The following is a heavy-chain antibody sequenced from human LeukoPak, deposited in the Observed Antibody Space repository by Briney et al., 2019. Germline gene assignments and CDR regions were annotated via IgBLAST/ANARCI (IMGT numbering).Heavy chain of an antibody. CDR2: IIPIFVTE. V-gene: IGHV1-69*13. CDR3: ASLGVRTIVDY. J-gene: IGHJ4*02. D-gene: IGHD1-14*01. Sequence: SVKVSCKASGGTFSSYAISWVRQAPGQGLEWMGGIIPIFVTENYAQKFQGRVTITADESTSTAYMELSSLRSEDTAVYYCASLGVRTIVDYWGQGTLVTVSS. CDR1: GGTFSSYA.